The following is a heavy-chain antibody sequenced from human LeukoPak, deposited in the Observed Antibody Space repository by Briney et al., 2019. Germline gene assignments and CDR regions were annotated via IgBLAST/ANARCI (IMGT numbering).Heavy chain of an antibody. D-gene: IGHD6-19*01. V-gene: IGHV3-23*01. CDR1: GFTFSTYA. J-gene: IGHJ5*02. CDR3: AKDKGYSSGWYLLDP. Sequence: GGSLRLSCAASGFTFSTYAMNWVRQAPGKGLEWVSAISGSGDNTYHADSVKGRFSISRDNSKNTLYLQMNNLRAEDTAVYYCAKDKGYSSGWYLLDPWGQGTLVTVSS. CDR2: ISGSGDNT.